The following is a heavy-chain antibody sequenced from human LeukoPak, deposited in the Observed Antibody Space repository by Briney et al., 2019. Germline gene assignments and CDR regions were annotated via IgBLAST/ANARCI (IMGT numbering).Heavy chain of an antibody. CDR1: GGSISSYY. J-gene: IGHJ4*02. D-gene: IGHD3-10*01. V-gene: IGHV4-59*12. Sequence: SETLSLTCTVSGGSISSYYWSWIRQPPGKGLEWIGYIYYSGSTNYNPSLKSRVTISVDTSKNQFSLKLSSVTAADTAVYYCARGAGGFGEFPSYWGQGTLVTVSS. CDR2: IYYSGST. CDR3: ARGAGGFGEFPSY.